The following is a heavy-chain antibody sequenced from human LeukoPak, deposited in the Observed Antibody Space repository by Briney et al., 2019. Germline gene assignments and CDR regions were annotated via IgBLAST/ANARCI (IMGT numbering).Heavy chain of an antibody. V-gene: IGHV3-21*01. CDR2: ISSSSSYI. CDR1: GFPFSSYR. J-gene: IGHJ4*02. D-gene: IGHD5-12*01. CDR3: ARVIGSSGYDYGY. Sequence: GGALRLSCAASGFPFSSYRMHWVRQAPGKGLEWVLYISSSSSYIYCADSVKGRFTISRDNANNSLYLQMNSLRAEDTAVYYCARVIGSSGYDYGYWGQGTLVTVSS.